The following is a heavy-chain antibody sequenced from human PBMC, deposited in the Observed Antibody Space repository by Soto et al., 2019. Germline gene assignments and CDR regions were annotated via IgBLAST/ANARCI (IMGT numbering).Heavy chain of an antibody. CDR3: ARGPPGKRYFDWLWTIYFDY. Sequence: SETLSLTCAVYGGSFSGYYWSWIRQPPGKGLEWIGEINHSGSTNYNPSLKSRVTISVDTSKNQFSLKLSSVTAADTAVYYCARGPPGKRYFDWLWTIYFDYWGQGTLVTVSS. CDR2: INHSGST. V-gene: IGHV4-34*01. CDR1: GGSFSGYY. J-gene: IGHJ4*02. D-gene: IGHD3-9*01.